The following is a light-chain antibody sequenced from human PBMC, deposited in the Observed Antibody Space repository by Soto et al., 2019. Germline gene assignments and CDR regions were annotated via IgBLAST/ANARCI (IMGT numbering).Light chain of an antibody. V-gene: IGLV2-11*01. CDR1: SSAVGGYNY. Sequence: QSALTQPRSVSGSPGQSVTISCTGTSSAVGGYNYVSWYQQHPGQAPKLMIYDVSKRPSGVPDRFSGSKSGNTASLTISGLQAEDEADYYCCSYAGSYTLWVFGGGTKLTVL. J-gene: IGLJ3*02. CDR3: CSYAGSYTLWV. CDR2: DVS.